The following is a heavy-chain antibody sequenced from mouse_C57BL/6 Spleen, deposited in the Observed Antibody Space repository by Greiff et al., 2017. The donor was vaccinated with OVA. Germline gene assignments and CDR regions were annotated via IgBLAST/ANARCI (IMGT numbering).Heavy chain of an antibody. V-gene: IGHV1-9*01. Sequence: QVQLKESGAELLKPGASVKLSCKATGYTFTGYWIEWVKQRPGHGLEWIGEILPGSGSTNYHEKFKGKATFTADTSSNTAYMQLSSLTTEDSAIYYCARGGGLGRDYYAMDYWGQGTSVTVSS. CDR1: GYTFTGYW. D-gene: IGHD4-1*01. CDR3: ARGGGLGRDYYAMDY. CDR2: ILPGSGST. J-gene: IGHJ4*01.